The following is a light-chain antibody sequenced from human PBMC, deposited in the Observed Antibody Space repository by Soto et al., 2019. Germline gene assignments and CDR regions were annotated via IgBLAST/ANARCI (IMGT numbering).Light chain of an antibody. CDR1: QSVSSSY. V-gene: IGKV3-20*01. CDR2: GTS. J-gene: IGKJ3*01. CDR3: KQYGSSPPFT. Sequence: EIVLTQSPGTLSLSPGERATLSCRASQSVSSSYLAWYQQKPGQAPRLLIYGTSPRATGIPDRFSGSGSGSDFTLTISRLEPEDFAVFYCKQYGSSPPFTFGPGTKVDI.